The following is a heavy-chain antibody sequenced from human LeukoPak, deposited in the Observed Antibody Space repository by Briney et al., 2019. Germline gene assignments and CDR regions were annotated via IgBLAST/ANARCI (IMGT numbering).Heavy chain of an antibody. CDR1: GYTFTGYY. J-gene: IGHJ4*02. CDR2: INPSGGST. V-gene: IGHV1-46*01. D-gene: IGHD1-26*01. CDR3: ARDLSREGALDY. Sequence: ASVKVSCKASGYTFTGYYMHWVRQAPGQGLEWMGIINPSGGSTSYAQKFQGRVTMTRDMSTSTVYMELSSLRSEDTAVYYCARDLSREGALDYWGQGTLVTVSS.